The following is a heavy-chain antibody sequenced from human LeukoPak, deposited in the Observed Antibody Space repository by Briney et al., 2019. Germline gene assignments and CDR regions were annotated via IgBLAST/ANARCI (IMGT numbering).Heavy chain of an antibody. D-gene: IGHD3-22*01. CDR1: GGSVSSGSCY. CDR3: ARSLGTYYYEISGFVYFQH. CDR2: IYYSGTT. V-gene: IGHV4-61*01. Sequence: PSETLSLTCTVSGGSVSSGSCYWIGIRQPPGKRLEGIAYIYYSGTTNYNPSLKSRVTISVDTSKNQFSLNLSCVTAADTAVYYCARSLGTYYYEISGFVYFQHWGQGTLVTVSS. J-gene: IGHJ1*01.